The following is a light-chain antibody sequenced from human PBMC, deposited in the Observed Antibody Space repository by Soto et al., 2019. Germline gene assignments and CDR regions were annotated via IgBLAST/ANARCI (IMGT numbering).Light chain of an antibody. V-gene: IGLV1-51*01. CDR1: RSNIGNQY. CDR2: DNN. CDR3: GSWDSSLSGVV. J-gene: IGLJ2*01. Sequence: QSVLTQPPSVSAAPGQKVTISCSGSRSNIGNQYVSWYQQLPGTAPKLLIYDNNKRPSGIPDRFSGSKAGTSATLGIAGLQTGDEADYYCGSWDSSLSGVVFGGGTKLTVL.